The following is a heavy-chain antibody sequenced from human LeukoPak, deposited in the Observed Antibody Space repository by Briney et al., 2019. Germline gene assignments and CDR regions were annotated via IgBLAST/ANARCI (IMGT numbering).Heavy chain of an antibody. D-gene: IGHD5-12*01. CDR2: IGNSGHNT. J-gene: IGHJ4*02. V-gene: IGHV3-23*01. CDR1: GVAFSSYA. Sequence: GGSLRLSCAASGVAFSSYAMNWVRQAPGKGLEWVSSIGNSGHNTYYADSVKGRFTVSRDNSKNTLYLQMNSLRVEDTAVYYCAKDAGYSGYDAFDYWGQGTLVTVSS. CDR3: AKDAGYSGYDAFDY.